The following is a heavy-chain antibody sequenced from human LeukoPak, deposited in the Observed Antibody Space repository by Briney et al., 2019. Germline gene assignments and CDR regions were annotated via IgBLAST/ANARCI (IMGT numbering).Heavy chain of an antibody. V-gene: IGHV3-48*02. J-gene: IGHJ4*02. CDR3: ASATGDY. CDR1: GITLSSYS. Sequence: GGSLRLSCAASGITLSSYSMSWVRQAPGKGLEWVSYISSSSTTIYYADSVKGRFTISRDNAKNSLYLQMNSLRDDDTAVYYCASATGDYWGQGTLVTVSS. D-gene: IGHD1-1*01. CDR2: ISSSSTTI.